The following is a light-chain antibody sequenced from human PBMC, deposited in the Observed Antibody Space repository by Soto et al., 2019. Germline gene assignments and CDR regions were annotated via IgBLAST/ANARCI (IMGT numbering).Light chain of an antibody. CDR1: SSDVGGYNY. Sequence: QSALTQPRSVSGSPGQSVTISCTGTSSDVGGYNYVSWYQQHPGKAPKLMIYTVTKRPSGVPDRFSGSKSDNTASLTISGLQADDEADYYCCSSAGSSSYVFGTGTKVT. CDR2: TVT. CDR3: CSSAGSSSYV. J-gene: IGLJ1*01. V-gene: IGLV2-11*01.